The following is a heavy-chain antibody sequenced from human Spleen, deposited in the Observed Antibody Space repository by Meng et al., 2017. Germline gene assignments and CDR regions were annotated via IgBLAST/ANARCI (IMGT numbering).Heavy chain of an antibody. J-gene: IGHJ4*02. CDR2: INPNSGET. CDR1: GYTFTGYY. Sequence: QVQLVQSGAEVKKPGASVKVSCKASGYTFTGYYLHWVRQAPGQGLQWMGRINPNSGETNFAQRFQGRLTMTRDTSISTAYMEPNRLISDDTAVYYCARAAVSGTFDYWGQGTLVTVSS. V-gene: IGHV1-2*06. CDR3: ARAAVSGTFDY. D-gene: IGHD2-15*01.